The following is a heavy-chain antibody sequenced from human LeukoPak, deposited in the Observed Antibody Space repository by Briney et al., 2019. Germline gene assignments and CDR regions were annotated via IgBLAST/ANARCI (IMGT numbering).Heavy chain of an antibody. CDR3: AKGGPDSSGYLAFDY. D-gene: IGHD3-22*01. J-gene: IGHJ4*02. V-gene: IGHV3-21*04. CDR2: ISSSSSYI. CDR1: GFTFSSYS. Sequence: PGGSLRLSCAASGFTFSSYSMNWVRQAPGKGLEWVSSISSSSSYIYYADSVKGRFTISRDNSKNTLYLQMNSLRAEDTAVYYCAKGGPDSSGYLAFDYWGQGTLVTVSS.